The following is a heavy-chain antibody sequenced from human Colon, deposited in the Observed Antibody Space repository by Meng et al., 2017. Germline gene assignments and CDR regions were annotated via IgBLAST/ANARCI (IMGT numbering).Heavy chain of an antibody. D-gene: IGHD4-17*01. CDR2: IDHFGIS. CDR1: GGSFSGFY. Sequence: QVQIHQGGAGLLKPSETLSLTCAVSGGSFSGFYWSWIRQPPGKGLEWIGEIDHFGISNYNSSLKGRLTMSVDTSKKQISLTLTSVTAADMAVYYCATGLRHGDWFDPWGPGTLVTVSS. V-gene: IGHV4-34*01. J-gene: IGHJ5*02. CDR3: ATGLRHGDWFDP.